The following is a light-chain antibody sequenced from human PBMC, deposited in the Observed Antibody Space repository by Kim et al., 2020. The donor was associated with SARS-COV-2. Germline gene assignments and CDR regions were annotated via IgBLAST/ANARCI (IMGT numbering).Light chain of an antibody. CDR3: QSYDSSLSALYV. V-gene: IGLV1-40*01. Sequence: VTISCTGGRSNNGAGYDVHWYQQLPGTAPKLLIYDNSNRPSGVPDRFSGSKSGTSASLAITGLQAEDEADYYCQSYDSSLSALYVFGTGTKVTVL. CDR2: DNS. CDR1: RSNNGAGYD. J-gene: IGLJ1*01.